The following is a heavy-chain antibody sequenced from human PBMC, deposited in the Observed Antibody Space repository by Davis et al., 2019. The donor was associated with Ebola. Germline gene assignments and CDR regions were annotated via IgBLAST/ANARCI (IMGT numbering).Heavy chain of an antibody. CDR3: ARDRVPAAILGYYYYGMDV. CDR2: ISSSSSTI. D-gene: IGHD2-2*02. Sequence: PGGSLRLSCAASGFTFSSYSMNWVRQAPGKGLEWVSYISSSSSTIYYADSVKGRFTISRDNAKNSLYLQMNSLRDEDTAVYYCARDRVPAAILGYYYYGMDVWGQGTTVTVSS. V-gene: IGHV3-48*02. J-gene: IGHJ6*02. CDR1: GFTFSSYS.